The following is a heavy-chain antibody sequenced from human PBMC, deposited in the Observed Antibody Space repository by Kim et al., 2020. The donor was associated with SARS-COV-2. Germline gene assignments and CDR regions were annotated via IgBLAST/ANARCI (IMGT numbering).Heavy chain of an antibody. J-gene: IGHJ4*02. V-gene: IGHV4-61*01. D-gene: IGHD1-26*01. CDR3: ARDRQAEWELLDY. Sequence: SETLSLTCTVSGGSVSSGSYYWSWIRQPPGKGLEWIGYIYYSGSTNYNPSLKSRVTISVDTSKNQFSLKLSSVTAADTAVYYCARDRQAEWELLDYWGQGTLVTVSS. CDR1: GGSVSSGSYY. CDR2: IYYSGST.